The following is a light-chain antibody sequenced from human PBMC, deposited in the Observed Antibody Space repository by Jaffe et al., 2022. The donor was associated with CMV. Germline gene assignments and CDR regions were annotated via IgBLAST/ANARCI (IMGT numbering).Light chain of an antibody. Sequence: EIVLTQSPGTLSLSPGERATLSCRASQSVSSSYLAWYQQKPGQAPRLLIYDTSSRATGIPDRFSGSGSGTDFTLTISRLEPEDFAMYYCQQYSSSPLTFGPGTKVDIK. J-gene: IGKJ3*01. CDR3: QQYSSSPLT. CDR1: QSVSSSY. CDR2: DTS. V-gene: IGKV3-20*01.